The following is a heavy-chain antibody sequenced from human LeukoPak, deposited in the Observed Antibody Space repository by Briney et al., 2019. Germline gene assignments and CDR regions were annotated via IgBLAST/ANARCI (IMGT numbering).Heavy chain of an antibody. D-gene: IGHD2-21*02. CDR1: GVSFSGYY. J-gene: IGHJ4*02. CDR2: INHSGST. V-gene: IGHV4-34*01. Sequence: SETLSLTCAVYGVSFSGYYWSWLRQPPGKGLEWIGEINHSGSTNYNPSLKSRVTISVDTSKNQFSLKLSSVTAADTAVYYCAGRGDYYFDYWGQGTLVTVSS. CDR3: AGRGDYYFDY.